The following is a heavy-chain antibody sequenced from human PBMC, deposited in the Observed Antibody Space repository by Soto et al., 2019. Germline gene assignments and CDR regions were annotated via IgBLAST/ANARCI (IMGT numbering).Heavy chain of an antibody. CDR3: TRGGSSWPFDY. Sequence: PAGSLRLSCATSGFTLCDYSMNWVRQAPGKGLEWVSSISRTSGYISYADSLKGRFTISRDSAKNSLYLQMNSLRAEDTAVYYCTRGGSSWPFDYWGQGTLVTSPQ. CDR1: GFTLCDYS. D-gene: IGHD6-13*01. J-gene: IGHJ4*02. CDR2: ISRTSGYI. V-gene: IGHV3-21*06.